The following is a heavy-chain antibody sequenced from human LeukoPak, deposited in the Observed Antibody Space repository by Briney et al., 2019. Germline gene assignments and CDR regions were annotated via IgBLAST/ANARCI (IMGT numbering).Heavy chain of an antibody. D-gene: IGHD5/OR15-5a*01. CDR2: ISSNGGST. V-gene: IGHV3-64*01. CDR3: ARVSTRRYFDY. CDR1: GFTFGDYA. J-gene: IGHJ4*02. Sequence: GGSLRLSCTASGFTFGDYAISWVRQAPGKGLEYVSAISSNGGSTYYANSVKGRFTISRDNSKNTLYLQMGSLRAEDMAVYYCARVSTRRYFDYWGQGTLVTVSS.